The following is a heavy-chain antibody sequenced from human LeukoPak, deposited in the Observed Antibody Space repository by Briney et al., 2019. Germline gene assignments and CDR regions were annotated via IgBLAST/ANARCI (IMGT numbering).Heavy chain of an antibody. CDR3: VRHAEMATLLAFDY. Sequence: GGSLRLSCTGSGFTFGSYAMSWVRQAPGKGLEWLGFVRSRPYGGTTEHAASVKGRFTVSRDDSQTITYLQMNSLKTDDTAVYYCVRHAEMATLLAFDYWGQGILVTVSS. D-gene: IGHD5-24*01. CDR1: GFTFGSYA. J-gene: IGHJ4*02. CDR2: VRSRPYGGTT. V-gene: IGHV3-49*04.